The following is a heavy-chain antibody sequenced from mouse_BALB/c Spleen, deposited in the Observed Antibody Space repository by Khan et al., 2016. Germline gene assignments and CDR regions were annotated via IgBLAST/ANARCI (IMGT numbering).Heavy chain of an antibody. J-gene: IGHJ2*01. D-gene: IGHD1-1*01. CDR2: ISYSGST. V-gene: IGHV3-2*02. CDR3: ARGYYYGKGYFDY. CDR1: GYSITSDYA. Sequence: EVQLQELGPGLVKPSQSLSLTCTVTGYSITSDYAWNWIRQFPGNKLEWMGYISYSGSTSYNPSLKSRISITRDTSKNQFFLQLNSVTTEDTATYYCARGYYYGKGYFDYWGQGTTLTVSS.